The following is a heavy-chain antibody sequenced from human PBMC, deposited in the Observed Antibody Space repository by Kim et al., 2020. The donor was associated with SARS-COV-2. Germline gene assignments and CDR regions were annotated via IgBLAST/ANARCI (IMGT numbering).Heavy chain of an antibody. CDR2: INAGNGNT. Sequence: ASVKVSCKASGYTFTSYAMHWVRQAPGQRLEWMGWINAGNGNTKYSQKFQGRVTITRDTSASTAYMELSSLRSEDTAVYYCARPIAAPATYYYYGMDVWGQGTTVTVSS. CDR3: ARPIAAPATYYYYGMDV. V-gene: IGHV1-3*01. D-gene: IGHD6-6*01. CDR1: GYTFTSYA. J-gene: IGHJ6*02.